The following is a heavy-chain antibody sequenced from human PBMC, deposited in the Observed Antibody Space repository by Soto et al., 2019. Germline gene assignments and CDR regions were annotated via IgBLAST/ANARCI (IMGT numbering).Heavy chain of an antibody. CDR1: GYSFTSYW. J-gene: IGHJ2*01. V-gene: IGHV5-51*01. CDR3: ARLVKSMTTVTYWYFDL. Sequence: EVQLVQSGAEVKKPGESLKISCKGSGYSFTSYWIGWVRQMPGKGLEWMGIIYPGDSDTRYSPSFQGQVTISADKSISTAYLQWSSLKASDTAMYYCARLVKSMTTVTYWYFDLWGRGTLVTVSS. CDR2: IYPGDSDT. D-gene: IGHD4-17*01.